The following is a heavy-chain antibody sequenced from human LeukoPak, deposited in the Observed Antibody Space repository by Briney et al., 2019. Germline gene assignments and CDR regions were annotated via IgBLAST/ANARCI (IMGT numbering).Heavy chain of an antibody. J-gene: IGHJ5*02. V-gene: IGHV1-69*13. CDR2: IIPIFGTA. D-gene: IGHD3-10*01. Sequence: SVKVSCKASGGTFSSYAISWVRQAPGQGLEWMGGIIPIFGTANYAQKFQGRVTITADESTSIAYMELSRLRSDDTAVYYCARGVMVRGVIIMGWFDPWGQGTLVTVSS. CDR1: GGTFSSYA. CDR3: ARGVMVRGVIIMGWFDP.